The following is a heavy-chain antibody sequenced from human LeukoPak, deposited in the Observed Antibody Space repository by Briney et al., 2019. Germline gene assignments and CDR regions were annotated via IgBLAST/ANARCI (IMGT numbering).Heavy chain of an antibody. CDR1: GYTFSSYW. D-gene: IGHD3-22*01. J-gene: IGHJ4*02. CDR2: INSYGSTT. Sequence: EGALRLSCAASGYTFSSYWLHWVRQAPGKGLVWVSGINSYGSTTNYADSVKGRFTISRDNAKNTVYLQMNSLRAEDTAVYYCATTVYYHTSASHRDHWGQGTLVTVSS. V-gene: IGHV3-74*01. CDR3: ATTVYYHTSASHRDH.